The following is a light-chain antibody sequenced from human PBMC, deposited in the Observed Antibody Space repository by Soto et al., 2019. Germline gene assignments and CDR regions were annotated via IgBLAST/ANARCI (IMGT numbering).Light chain of an antibody. J-gene: IGKJ2*01. CDR1: QSVNSRD. CDR2: GAS. Sequence: EIVLTQSPGTLSLSPGERATLSCRASQSVNSRDLARYRQKPGQAPSLLIYGASNRATGIPDRFSGSGSGTDFTLTISRLEPEDFAVHYCLRYGDSPPAYTFGQGTKLEIK. V-gene: IGKV3-20*01. CDR3: LRYGDSPPAYT.